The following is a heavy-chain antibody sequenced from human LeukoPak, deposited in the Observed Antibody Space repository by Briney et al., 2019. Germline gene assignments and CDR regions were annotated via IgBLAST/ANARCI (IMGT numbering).Heavy chain of an antibody. Sequence: GGSLRLSCAASGFTFSSYAMSWVRQAPGKGLEWVSVIYSGGSTYYADSVKGRFIISRDNSKNTLYLQMNSLRAEDTAVYYCARGGSYLSAFDIWGQGTMVTVSS. CDR1: GFTFSSYA. CDR2: IYSGGST. J-gene: IGHJ3*02. D-gene: IGHD1-26*01. CDR3: ARGGSYLSAFDI. V-gene: IGHV3-53*01.